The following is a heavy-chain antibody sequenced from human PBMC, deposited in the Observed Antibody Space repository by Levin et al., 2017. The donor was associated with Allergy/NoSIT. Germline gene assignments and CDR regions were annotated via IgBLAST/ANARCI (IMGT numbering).Heavy chain of an antibody. Sequence: GESLKISCAASGFTFSSYAMHWVRQAPGKGLEWVAVISYDGSNKYYADSVKGRFTISRDNSKNTLYLQMNSLRAEDTAVYYCAREVSQQLVLTPYFDYWGQGTLVTVSS. CDR2: ISYDGSNK. V-gene: IGHV3-30-3*01. J-gene: IGHJ4*02. CDR1: GFTFSSYA. CDR3: AREVSQQLVLTPYFDY. D-gene: IGHD6-6*01.